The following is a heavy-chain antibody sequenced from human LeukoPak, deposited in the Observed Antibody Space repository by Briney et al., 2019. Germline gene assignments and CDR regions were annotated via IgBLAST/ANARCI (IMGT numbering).Heavy chain of an antibody. V-gene: IGHV3-21*01. CDR3: AREGRSIAARDFDY. D-gene: IGHD6-6*01. J-gene: IGHJ4*02. CDR2: ISSSSSYI. CDR1: GFTFSSYS. Sequence: GGSLRPSCAASGFTFSSYSMNWVRQAPGKGLEWVSSISSSSSYIYYADSVKGRFTISRDNAKNSLYLQMNSLRAEDTAVYYCAREGRSIAARDFDYWGQGTLVTVSS.